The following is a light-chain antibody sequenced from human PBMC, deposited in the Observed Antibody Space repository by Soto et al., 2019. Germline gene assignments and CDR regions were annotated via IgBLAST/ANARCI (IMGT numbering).Light chain of an antibody. CDR1: QSVSSSY. CDR2: GAS. Sequence: EIVLTQSPGTLSLSPGERATLSCRASQSVSSSYLAWYQQKPGQAPRLLIYGASSRATGIPDRFSGSGSGTDFTLTISRLEPEDFVVYHCQQYGSSPGTFGQGTTVEIK. V-gene: IGKV3-20*01. CDR3: QQYGSSPGT. J-gene: IGKJ1*01.